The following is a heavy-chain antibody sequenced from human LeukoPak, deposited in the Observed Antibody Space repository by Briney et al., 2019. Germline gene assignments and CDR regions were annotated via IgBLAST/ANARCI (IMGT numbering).Heavy chain of an antibody. CDR3: ARHSRSSSSTYYYYYMDV. V-gene: IGHV4-4*09. CDR1: GGPISSYY. Sequence: KPSETLSLTCTVSGGPISSYYWSWIRQPPGKGLEWIGYIYTSGSTNYNPSLKSRVTISVDTSKNQFSLKLSSVTAADTAVYYCARHSRSSSSTYYYYYMDVWGKGTTVTVSS. CDR2: IYTSGST. D-gene: IGHD6-6*01. J-gene: IGHJ6*03.